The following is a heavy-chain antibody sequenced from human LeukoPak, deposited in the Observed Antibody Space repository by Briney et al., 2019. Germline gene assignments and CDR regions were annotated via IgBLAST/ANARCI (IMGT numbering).Heavy chain of an antibody. CDR1: GYTFTSYG. CDR3: ARVAAGTFDY. D-gene: IGHD1-1*01. Sequence: ASVKVSCKASGYTFTSYGISWVRQAPGQGLEWMGWISAYNGNTNYSQKLQGRVTMTTDTSTTKDYMELRSLRSDDTAVYYCARVAAGTFDYWGQGTLVTVSS. V-gene: IGHV1-18*01. CDR2: ISAYNGNT. J-gene: IGHJ4*02.